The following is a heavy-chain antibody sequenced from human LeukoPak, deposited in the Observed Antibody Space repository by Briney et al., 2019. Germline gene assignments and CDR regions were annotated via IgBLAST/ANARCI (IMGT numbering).Heavy chain of an antibody. J-gene: IGHJ5*02. D-gene: IGHD3-22*01. V-gene: IGHV4-59*01. Sequence: SETLSLTCTVSGGSLSSYYWSWIRQPPGKGLEWIGYIYYSGSTNYNPSLKSRVTISVDTSKNQFSLKLSSVTAADTAVYYCARSYYYDSSGYYRWGQGTLVTVSS. CDR3: ARSYYYDSSGYYR. CDR1: GGSLSSYY. CDR2: IYYSGST.